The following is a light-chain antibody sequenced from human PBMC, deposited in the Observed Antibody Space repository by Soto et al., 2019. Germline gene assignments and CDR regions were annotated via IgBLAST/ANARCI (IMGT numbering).Light chain of an antibody. J-gene: IGKJ4*01. V-gene: IGKV1-39*01. Sequence: DIQMTQSPSSLSASVGDRVTITCRASQSIRNFLNWYQQEPGKAPKLLIYAASSLQRGVPSRFSGGGSGTVFTLTITSLQPEDFATYYCQQRFSPPLTFGGGTKVEIK. CDR3: QQRFSPPLT. CDR1: QSIRNF. CDR2: AAS.